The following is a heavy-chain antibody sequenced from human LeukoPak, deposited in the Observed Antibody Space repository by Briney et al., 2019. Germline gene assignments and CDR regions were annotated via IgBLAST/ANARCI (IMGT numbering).Heavy chain of an antibody. CDR3: ARGSDCSGGSCYSYWYFDL. V-gene: IGHV3-74*01. CDR2: INSDGSST. CDR1: AFTFSSYW. J-gene: IGHJ2*01. D-gene: IGHD2-15*01. Sequence: GESLKISCAASAFTFSSYWMHWVRQAPGKGLVWVSRINSDGSSTSYADSVKGRFTISRDNAKNTLHLQMNSLRAEDTAMYYCARGSDCSGGSCYSYWYFDLWGRGTLVTVSS.